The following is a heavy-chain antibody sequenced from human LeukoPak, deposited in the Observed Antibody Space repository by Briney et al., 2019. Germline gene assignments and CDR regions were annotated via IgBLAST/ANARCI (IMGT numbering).Heavy chain of an antibody. D-gene: IGHD2-21*01. CDR3: ARAVRVITARPFDY. Sequence: GASVKVSCKASGYTFTGYYMHWVRQAPGQGLEWMGWINPNSGGTNYAQKFQGRVTMTRDTSISTAYMELSRLRSDGTAVYYCARAVRVITARPFDYWGQGTLVTVSS. CDR2: INPNSGGT. V-gene: IGHV1-2*02. J-gene: IGHJ4*02. CDR1: GYTFTGYY.